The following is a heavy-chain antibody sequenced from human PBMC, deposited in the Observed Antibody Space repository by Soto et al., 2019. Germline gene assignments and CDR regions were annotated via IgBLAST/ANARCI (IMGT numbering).Heavy chain of an antibody. Sequence: SETLSLTCSVCGGSINSSSYFWGLVRQPPGKGLDWIGSIYYSVSTYYNPSLKSRVTMSLDRPKNQFSLKLSSVTAADTAVYYRARELILPDSDAFSCDDAFDIWRQGTMVTVPS. CDR1: GGSINSSSYF. V-gene: IGHV4-39*07. J-gene: IGHJ3*02. D-gene: IGHD3-16*01. CDR2: IYYSVST. CDR3: ARELILPDSDAFSCDDAFDI.